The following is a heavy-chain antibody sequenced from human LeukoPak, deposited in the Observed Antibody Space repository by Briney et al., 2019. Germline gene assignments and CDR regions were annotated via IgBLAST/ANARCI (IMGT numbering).Heavy chain of an antibody. CDR1: GFTFSSYS. V-gene: IGHV3-21*01. D-gene: IGHD2-15*01. J-gene: IGHJ4*02. Sequence: GGSLRLSCAASGFTFSSYSMNWVRQAPGKGLEWVSSISSSSSYIYYADSLKGRFTISRDNAKNSLFLQMNSLRAEDTAVYYCAREPCSGGNCYYDCWGQGTLVTVSS. CDR2: ISSSSSYI. CDR3: AREPCSGGNCYYDC.